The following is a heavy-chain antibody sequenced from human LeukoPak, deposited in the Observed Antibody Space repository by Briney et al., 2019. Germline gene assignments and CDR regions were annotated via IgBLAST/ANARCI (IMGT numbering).Heavy chain of an antibody. J-gene: IGHJ4*02. Sequence: GASVKVSCKASGGTFSSYAISWVRQAPGQGLEWMGGIIPIFGTANYAQKFQGRVTITTDESTSTAYMELSSLRSEDTAVYYCARVSNGLIAAAGHFDYWGQGTLVTVSS. CDR1: GGTFSSYA. CDR2: IIPIFGTA. V-gene: IGHV1-69*05. D-gene: IGHD6-13*01. CDR3: ARVSNGLIAAAGHFDY.